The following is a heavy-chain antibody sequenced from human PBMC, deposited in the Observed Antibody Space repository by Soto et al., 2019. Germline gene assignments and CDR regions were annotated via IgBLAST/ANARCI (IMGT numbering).Heavy chain of an antibody. J-gene: IGHJ4*02. CDR3: ARLSPHSSGRLRYFDY. Sequence: GESLKISCNGSGYSFTSYWIGWVRQMPGKGLEWMGIIYPGDSDTRYSPSFQGQVTISADKSISTAYLQWSSLKASDTAMYYCARLSPHSSGRLRYFDYWGQGTLVTVYS. V-gene: IGHV5-51*01. CDR2: IYPGDSDT. D-gene: IGHD6-19*01. CDR1: GYSFTSYW.